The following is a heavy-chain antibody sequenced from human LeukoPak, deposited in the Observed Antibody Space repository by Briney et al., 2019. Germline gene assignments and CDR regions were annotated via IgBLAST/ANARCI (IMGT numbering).Heavy chain of an antibody. CDR1: GGTFSSYA. D-gene: IGHD1-26*01. CDR2: IIPIFGTA. V-gene: IGHV1-69*05. Sequence: SVKVSCKASGGTFSSYAISWVRQAPGQGLEWMGRIIPIFGTANYAQKFQGRVTITTDESTSTDYIELSSQRYEDTAVYYCARDRAIIVGAALWFDPWGQGPLVTVSS. J-gene: IGHJ5*02. CDR3: ARDRAIIVGAALWFDP.